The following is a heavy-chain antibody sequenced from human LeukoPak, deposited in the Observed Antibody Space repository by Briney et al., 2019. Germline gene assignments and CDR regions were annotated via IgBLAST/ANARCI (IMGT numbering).Heavy chain of an antibody. V-gene: IGHV4-61*08. Sequence: SETLSLTCTVSGGSVSSGDYYWSWIRQPPGKGLEWIGYIYYSGSTNYNPSLKSRVVISVDTSKNQFSLKMSSVTAADTAVYYCARAYSYYDPRFDYWGQGTLVTVSS. CDR1: GGSVSSGDYY. CDR2: IYYSGST. CDR3: ARAYSYYDPRFDY. J-gene: IGHJ4*02. D-gene: IGHD5-12*01.